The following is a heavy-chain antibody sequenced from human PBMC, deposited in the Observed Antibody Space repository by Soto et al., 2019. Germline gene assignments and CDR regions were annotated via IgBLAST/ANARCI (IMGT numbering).Heavy chain of an antibody. D-gene: IGHD2-2*01. Sequence: SETLSLTCTVSSGSVSSGGYFWSWIRQLPGKGLEWIGYIYHTGSTFYNPSLKSRVTISLDTSKSQFSLRLTSVTAADTATYFCAGSSARSIFDYWGPGTLVTVSS. CDR2: IYHTGST. J-gene: IGHJ4*02. CDR1: SGSVSSGGYF. CDR3: AGSSARSIFDY. V-gene: IGHV4-31*03.